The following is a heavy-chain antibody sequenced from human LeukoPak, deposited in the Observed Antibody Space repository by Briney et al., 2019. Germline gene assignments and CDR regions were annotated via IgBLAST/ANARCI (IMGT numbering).Heavy chain of an antibody. CDR2: ISAYNGNT. Sequence: GASVKVSCKTSGYTFTNYGISWVRQAPGLGLEWMGWISAYNGNTNYAQKVQGRVTMTADTSTSTAYMELRSLRFDDTAVYYCARDQSVRLLQTSSTYFKHVFAIWGQGSMVTVSS. V-gene: IGHV1-18*01. J-gene: IGHJ3*02. CDR1: GYTFTNYG. CDR3: ARDQSVRLLQTSSTYFKHVFAI. D-gene: IGHD6-13*01.